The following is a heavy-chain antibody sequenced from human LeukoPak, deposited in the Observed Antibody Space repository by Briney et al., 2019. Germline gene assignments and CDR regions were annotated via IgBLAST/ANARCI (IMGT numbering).Heavy chain of an antibody. V-gene: IGHV3-7*01. J-gene: IGHJ4*02. CDR3: ARDLGKAGGYSSAFDY. D-gene: IGHD6-19*01. Sequence: GGPLRLSCAASGFTFSSYWMSWVRQAPGKGLEWEANIRQDGSERYYVVSVKGRFTISRDNAKNSLYLQMDSLRAEDTAVYYCARDLGKAGGYSSAFDYWGQGTLVTVSS. CDR2: IRQDGSER. CDR1: GFTFSSYW.